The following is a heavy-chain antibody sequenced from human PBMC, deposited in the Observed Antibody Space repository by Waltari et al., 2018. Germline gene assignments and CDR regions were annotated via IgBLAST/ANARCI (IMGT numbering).Heavy chain of an antibody. CDR1: GFTFSSYA. D-gene: IGHD3-3*01. Sequence: EVQLVESGGGLVQPGGSLRLSCAASGFTFSSYAMHWVRQAPGKGLEYVSAISSNGGSTYYADSVKGRFTISRDNSKNTLYLQMGSLRAEDMAVYYCARHIRGYYYYGMDVWGQGTTVTVSS. CDR2: ISSNGGST. CDR3: ARHIRGYYYYGMDV. J-gene: IGHJ6*02. V-gene: IGHV3-64*07.